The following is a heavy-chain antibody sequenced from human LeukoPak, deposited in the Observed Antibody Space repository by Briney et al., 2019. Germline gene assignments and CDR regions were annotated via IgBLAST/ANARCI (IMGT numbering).Heavy chain of an antibody. D-gene: IGHD5-18*01. CDR3: ARDLGIQHYYYYGMDV. CDR2: ISSSSSYI. V-gene: IGHV3-21*01. Sequence: GGSLRLSCAASGFTFSSYSMNWVRQAPGQGLEWVSSISSSSSYIYYPDSVKGQFTSSRDNAKNSLYLQMNSLRAEDTAVYYCARDLGIQHYYYYGMDVWGQGTTVTVSS. J-gene: IGHJ6*02. CDR1: GFTFSSYS.